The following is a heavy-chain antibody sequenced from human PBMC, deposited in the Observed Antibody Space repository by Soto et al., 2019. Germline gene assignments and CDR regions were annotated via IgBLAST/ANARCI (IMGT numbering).Heavy chain of an antibody. D-gene: IGHD1-26*01. CDR3: ARGERANDAFDI. CDR2: IIPILGIA. Sequence: QVQLVQSGAEVKKPGSSVKVSCKASGGTFSSYTISWVRQAPGQGLEWMGRIIPILGIANYAQKFQGRVTITADKSTSTAYMELSGLRSEDTAVYYCARGERANDAFDIWGQGTMVTVSS. CDR1: GGTFSSYT. V-gene: IGHV1-69*02. J-gene: IGHJ3*02.